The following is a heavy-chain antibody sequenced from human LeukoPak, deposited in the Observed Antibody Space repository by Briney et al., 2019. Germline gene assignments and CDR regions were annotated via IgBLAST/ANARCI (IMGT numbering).Heavy chain of an antibody. CDR3: ARVGLLWFGELLPHLDY. V-gene: IGHV3-20*04. CDR2: INWNGGST. Sequence: GGSLRLSCAASGFTFDDYGMSWVRQAPGKGLEWVSGINWNGGSTGYADSVKGRFTISRDNAKNSLYLQMNSLRAEDTALYYCARVGLLWFGELLPHLDYWGQGTLVTVSS. D-gene: IGHD3-10*01. CDR1: GFTFDDYG. J-gene: IGHJ4*02.